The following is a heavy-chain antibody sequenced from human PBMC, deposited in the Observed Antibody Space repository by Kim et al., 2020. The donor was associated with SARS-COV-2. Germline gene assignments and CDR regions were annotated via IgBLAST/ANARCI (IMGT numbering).Heavy chain of an antibody. V-gene: IGHV4-61*01. Sequence: SETLSLTCTVSGGSVSSGSYYWSWIRQPPGKGLEWIGYIYYSGSTNYNPSLKSRVTISVDTSKNQFSLKLSSVTAADTAVYYCARGAVGATALRVDYWG. CDR3: ARGAVGATALRVDY. J-gene: IGHJ4*01. D-gene: IGHD1-26*01. CDR1: GGSVSSGSYY. CDR2: IYYSGST.